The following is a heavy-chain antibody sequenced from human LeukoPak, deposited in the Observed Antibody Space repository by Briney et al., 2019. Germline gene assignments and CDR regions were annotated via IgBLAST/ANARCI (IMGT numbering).Heavy chain of an antibody. J-gene: IGHJ2*01. CDR2: IYYSGST. Sequence: PETLSLTCTVSGGSLISYYWSWLRQPPGKGLEWIGFIYYSGSTYYNPSLKSRVTFSVDTSKNQFSLKLSSVTAADTAVYYCARGEDHDILTGYQPYWHFDLWGRGTLVTVSS. CDR1: GGSLISYY. V-gene: IGHV4-59*01. D-gene: IGHD3-9*01. CDR3: ARGEDHDILTGYQPYWHFDL.